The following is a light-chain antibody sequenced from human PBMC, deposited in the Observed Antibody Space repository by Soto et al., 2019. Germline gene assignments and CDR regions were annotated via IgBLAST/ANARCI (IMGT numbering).Light chain of an antibody. Sequence: DIQMTHSPPTLSASVGDRVTITCRDSQSISRGLDWQQQKAGEAPMLLIYDASTLVIGVPSRFSGSGSGTDFILSISSLQPDDFATYYCQQYNPGTFGQGTKVDIK. V-gene: IGKV1-5*01. CDR3: QQYNPGT. CDR1: QSISRG. CDR2: DAS. J-gene: IGKJ1*01.